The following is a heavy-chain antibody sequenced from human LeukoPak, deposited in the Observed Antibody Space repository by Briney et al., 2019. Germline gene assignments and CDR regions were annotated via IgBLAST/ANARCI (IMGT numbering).Heavy chain of an antibody. CDR2: MYNSGST. CDR1: GXSIRSYY. Sequence: PSETLSLTWTVSGXSIRSYYWSWIRQPPGRGLEWIGYMYNSGSTYYNPSLKSRVTISGDTSKNQFSLKLTSVTAADTAVYYCARLGGPAAVDYWGQGTLVTVSS. D-gene: IGHD2-2*01. CDR3: ARLGGPAAVDY. V-gene: IGHV4-59*01. J-gene: IGHJ4*02.